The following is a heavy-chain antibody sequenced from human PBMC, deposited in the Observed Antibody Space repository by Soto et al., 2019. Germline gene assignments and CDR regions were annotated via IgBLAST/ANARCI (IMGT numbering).Heavy chain of an antibody. V-gene: IGHV4-31*03. CDR2: IYHSGST. CDR3: AREAAGLGNWFDP. Sequence: QVQLQESGPGLVKPSQTLSLTCNVSGGSISSGGYYWSWIRQHPGKGLEWIGYIYHSGSTYYNPSPTSRVTISVATSKNQSSLKLSSVTAADTAVYYCAREAAGLGNWFDPWGQGTLVTVSS. CDR1: GGSISSGGYY. J-gene: IGHJ5*02. D-gene: IGHD6-13*01.